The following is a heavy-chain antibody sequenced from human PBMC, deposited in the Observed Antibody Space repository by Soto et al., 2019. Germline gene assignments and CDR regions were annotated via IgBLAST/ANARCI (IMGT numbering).Heavy chain of an antibody. CDR1: GYSFTSYW. V-gene: IGHV5-10-1*01. CDR2: IDPSDSYT. CDR3: VGGFWSGNYGMDV. Sequence: LGESLKISCKGSGYSFTSYWISWVRQMPGKGLEWMGRIDPSDSYTNYSPSFQGHVTISADKSISTAYLQWSSLKASDTAMYYCVGGFWSGNYGMDVWGQGATVTVSS. D-gene: IGHD3-3*01. J-gene: IGHJ6*02.